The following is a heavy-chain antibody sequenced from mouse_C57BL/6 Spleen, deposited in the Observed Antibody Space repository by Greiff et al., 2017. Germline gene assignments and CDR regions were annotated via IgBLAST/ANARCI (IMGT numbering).Heavy chain of an antibody. CDR2: IEPNSGGT. J-gene: IGHJ4*01. CDR1: GYTFTSYW. Sequence: QVQLQQPGAELVKPGASVKLSCKASGYTFTSYWMHWVKQRPGRGLEWIGRIEPNSGGTKYNEKFKSKATLTVDKPSSTAYMQLSSLTSEDSAVYYCASDRDYYAMDYWGQGTSVTVSS. V-gene: IGHV1-72*01. CDR3: ASDRDYYAMDY.